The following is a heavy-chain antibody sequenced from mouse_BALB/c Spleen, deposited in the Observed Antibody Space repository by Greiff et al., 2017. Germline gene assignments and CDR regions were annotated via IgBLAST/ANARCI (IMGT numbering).Heavy chain of an antibody. V-gene: IGHV3-2*02. Sequence: EVKLMESGPGLVKPSQSLSLTCTVTGYSITSDYAWNWIRQFPGNKLEWMGYISYSGSTSYNPSLKSRISITRDTSKNQFFLQLNSVTTEDTATYYCARLYGSSFAYWGQGTLVTVSA. D-gene: IGHD1-1*01. CDR2: ISYSGST. CDR1: GYSITSDYA. CDR3: ARLYGSSFAY. J-gene: IGHJ3*01.